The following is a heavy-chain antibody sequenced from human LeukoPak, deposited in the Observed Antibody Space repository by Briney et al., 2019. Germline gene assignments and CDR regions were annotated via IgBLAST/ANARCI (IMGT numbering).Heavy chain of an antibody. CDR1: GFTFSNAC. Sequence: GSLRLSCAAYGFTFSNACMSWVRQAPGKGLEWVGRIKSKTDGGTTDYAAPVKGRFTISRDDSKNTLYLQMNSLKAEDTAVYYCTTDMGVVPATIRREDPGAWGQGTLVTVSS. D-gene: IGHD2-2*02. J-gene: IGHJ4*02. V-gene: IGHV3-15*01. CDR3: TTDMGVVPATIRREDPGA. CDR2: IKSKTDGGTT.